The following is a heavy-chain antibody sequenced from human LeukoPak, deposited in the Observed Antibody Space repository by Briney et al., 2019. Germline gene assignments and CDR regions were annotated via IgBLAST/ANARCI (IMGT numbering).Heavy chain of an antibody. J-gene: IGHJ4*02. CDR1: GFTLSSYA. CDR3: ATFNVDFDY. CDR2: ISGSGGST. Sequence: GGSLRLSCAASGFTLSSYAMSWVRQAPGKGLEWVSAISGSGGSTYYADSVKGRFTISRDNSKNALYLQMNSLRAEDTAVYYFATFNVDFDYWGQGTLVTVSS. D-gene: IGHD3-16*01. V-gene: IGHV3-23*01.